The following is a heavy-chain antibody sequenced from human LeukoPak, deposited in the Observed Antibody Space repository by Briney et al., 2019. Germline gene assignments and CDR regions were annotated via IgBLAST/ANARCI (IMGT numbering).Heavy chain of an antibody. Sequence: GGSLRLSCAASGFTFSNAWMSWVRQAPGKGLEWVGRIKSKTDGGTTDYAAPVKGRFTISRDDSKNTLYLQMNSLKTEDTAVYYCTTDTLRYFDWLAIRDAFDIWGQGTMVTVSS. D-gene: IGHD3-9*01. J-gene: IGHJ3*02. V-gene: IGHV3-15*01. CDR2: IKSKTDGGTT. CDR1: GFTFSNAW. CDR3: TTDTLRYFDWLAIRDAFDI.